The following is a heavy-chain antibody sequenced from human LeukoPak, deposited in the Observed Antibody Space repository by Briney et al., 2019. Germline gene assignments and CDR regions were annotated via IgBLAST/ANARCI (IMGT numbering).Heavy chain of an antibody. V-gene: IGHV3-23*01. CDR2: ISGSGGST. D-gene: IGHD3-3*01. Sequence: GGSLRLSCASPGVTFRLSAMCSVRQAPGKGLEWVSAISGSGGSTYYADSVKGRFTISRDNSKNTLYLQMNSLRAEDTAVYYCARTGKDFWSAYNYWGQGTLVTVSS. CDR3: ARTGKDFWSAYNY. J-gene: IGHJ4*02. CDR1: GVTFRLSA.